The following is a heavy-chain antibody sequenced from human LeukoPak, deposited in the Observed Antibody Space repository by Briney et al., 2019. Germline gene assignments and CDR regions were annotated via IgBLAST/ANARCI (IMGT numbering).Heavy chain of an antibody. Sequence: SETLSLTCTVSGGSVSSYYWSWIREPPGKGLEWIGYIYYGGSTDYNPSLKSRVTISKDTSKTQFSLRLSSVTAADTAVYYCARARLDSSGRFDYWGQGTLVTVSS. CDR3: ARARLDSSGRFDY. V-gene: IGHV4-59*02. CDR1: GGSVSSYY. CDR2: IYYGGST. J-gene: IGHJ4*02. D-gene: IGHD3-22*01.